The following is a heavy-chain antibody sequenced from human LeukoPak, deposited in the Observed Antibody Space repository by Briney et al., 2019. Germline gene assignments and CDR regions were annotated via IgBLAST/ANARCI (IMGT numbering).Heavy chain of an antibody. D-gene: IGHD5-12*01. CDR3: ARDLQWLRPTLGY. V-gene: IGHV1-18*04. CDR1: GYTFTGYY. CDR2: ISAYNGNT. Sequence: ASVKVSCKASGYTFTGYYMHWVRQAPGQGREWMGWISAYNGNTNDAQKLQGRVTMTTDTSTSTAYMELRSLRSDDPAVYSCARDLQWLRPTLGYWGQGTLVTVSS. J-gene: IGHJ4*02.